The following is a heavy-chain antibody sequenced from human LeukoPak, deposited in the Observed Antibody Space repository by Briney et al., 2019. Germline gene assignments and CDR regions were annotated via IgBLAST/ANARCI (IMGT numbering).Heavy chain of an antibody. CDR1: GYTFTSYD. J-gene: IGHJ4*02. V-gene: IGHV1-8*03. Sequence: RRASVKVSCKASGYTFTSYDINWVRQATGQGLEWMGWMSPKSSNTGFAQKFQGRVTITRDTSISTAYMELSSLTSEDTAVYYCARTPPRGLIDYWGQGTLVTVSS. CDR2: MSPKSSNT. D-gene: IGHD3-16*01. CDR3: ARTPPRGLIDY.